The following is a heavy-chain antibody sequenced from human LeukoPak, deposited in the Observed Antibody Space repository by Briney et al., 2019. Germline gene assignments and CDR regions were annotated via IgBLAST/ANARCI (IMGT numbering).Heavy chain of an antibody. J-gene: IGHJ4*02. CDR2: IIPILGIA. CDR3: ATGGITIFGVVITEPKIDY. CDR1: GGTFSSYA. Sequence: GASVKVSCKASGGTFSSYAISWVRQAPGQGLEWMGRIIPILGIANYAQKFQGRVTITADKSTSTAYMKLSSLRSEDTAVYYCATGGITIFGVVITEPKIDYWGQGTLVTVSS. D-gene: IGHD3-3*01. V-gene: IGHV1-69*04.